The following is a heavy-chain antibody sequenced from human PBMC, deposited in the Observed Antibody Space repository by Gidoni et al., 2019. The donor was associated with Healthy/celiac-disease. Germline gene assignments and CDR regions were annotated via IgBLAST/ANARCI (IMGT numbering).Heavy chain of an antibody. V-gene: IGHV1-69*01. CDR2: IIPIFGTA. J-gene: IGHJ4*02. CDR3: AREKVYDYVWGSYRVFDY. D-gene: IGHD3-16*02. CDR1: GGPFSSYA. Sequence: QVQLVQSGAEVKKPGSSVKVSCKASGGPFSSYAISWVRQAPGQGLEWMGGIIPIFGTANYAQKFQGRVKITADESTSTAYMELSSLRSEDTAVYYCAREKVYDYVWGSYRVFDYWGQGTLVTVSS.